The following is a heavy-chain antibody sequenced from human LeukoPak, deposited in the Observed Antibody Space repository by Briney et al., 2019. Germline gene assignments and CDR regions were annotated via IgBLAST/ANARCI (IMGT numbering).Heavy chain of an antibody. CDR3: ATSQSSVAGIVGD. D-gene: IGHD6-19*01. CDR1: GFTFSDYF. Sequence: PGGSLRLSCADSGFTFSDYFMTWIRQAPGKGLEWVSYISGSGSNKYYADSVKGRFTISRDNAKNSLYLQMNSLRVEDTAVYYCATSQSSVAGIVGDWGQGTLVTVST. CDR2: ISGSGSNK. J-gene: IGHJ4*02. V-gene: IGHV3-11*04.